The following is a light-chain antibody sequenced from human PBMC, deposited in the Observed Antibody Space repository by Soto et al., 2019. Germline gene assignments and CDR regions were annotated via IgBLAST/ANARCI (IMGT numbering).Light chain of an antibody. J-gene: IGKJ2*01. CDR3: QLYGRSTMYT. CDR1: QSVGSNY. Sequence: EIVLTQSPDTLSLSPGERATLSCRASQSVGSNYLAWYQQKPGQAPRLLMYDASGRASGIPDRFSGSGSGTDFTLTISRLEPEDFAVYYCQLYGRSTMYTFGQGTRLEIK. V-gene: IGKV3-20*01. CDR2: DAS.